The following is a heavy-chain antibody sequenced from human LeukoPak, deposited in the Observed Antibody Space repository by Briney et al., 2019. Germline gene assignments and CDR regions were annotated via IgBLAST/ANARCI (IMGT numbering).Heavy chain of an antibody. CDR3: ARDLAATGSTLNYYYMYV. V-gene: IGHV1-18*01. CDR2: ISAYNGNT. Sequence: ASVKVSCKASGYTFTSYGIGWVRQAPGQGLEWMGWISAYNGNTNFAQKLQGRVTMTTDTSTSTAYMELRSLRSDDTAVYYCARDLAATGSTLNYYYMYVWGKGTTVTVSS. CDR1: GYTFTSYG. D-gene: IGHD6-13*01. J-gene: IGHJ6*03.